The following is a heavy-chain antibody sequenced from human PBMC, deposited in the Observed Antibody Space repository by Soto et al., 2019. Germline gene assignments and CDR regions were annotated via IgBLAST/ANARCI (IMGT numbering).Heavy chain of an antibody. CDR2: ISGSGVST. CDR1: GFTFSNYV. Sequence: EVQLLESGGVFVQPGGSLRLSCAASGFTFSNYVMTWVRQAPGKGLEWVSGISGSGVSTYYADSVKGRFTISRDNPKNTLYLQMNSLRAEDTALYYCAKVFCGSISCYYQDYLWGNVHYWGRGTLVTVSS. J-gene: IGHJ4*02. D-gene: IGHD2-2*01. V-gene: IGHV3-23*01. CDR3: AKVFCGSISCYYQDYLWGNVHY.